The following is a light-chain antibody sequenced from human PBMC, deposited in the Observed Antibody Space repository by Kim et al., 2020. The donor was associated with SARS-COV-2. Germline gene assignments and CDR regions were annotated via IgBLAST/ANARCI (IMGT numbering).Light chain of an antibody. J-gene: IGKJ1*01. Sequence: GDRVTITCRASQSINIWLAWYQQKPGKAPSILIYDASILESGVPSRFSGSGSGTEFTLTISSLQPDDFATYYCQEYKSDSWTFGQGTKVDIK. CDR1: QSINIW. V-gene: IGKV1-5*01. CDR2: DAS. CDR3: QEYKSDSWT.